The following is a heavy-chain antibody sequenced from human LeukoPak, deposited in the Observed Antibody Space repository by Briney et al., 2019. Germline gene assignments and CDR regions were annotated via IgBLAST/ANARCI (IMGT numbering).Heavy chain of an antibody. CDR1: GFTFTSYS. CDR3: ARDRSDDFWSNYYAFDI. CDR2: ISSGSNII. Sequence: GGSLSLSCAASGFTFTSYSMNWVRQAPGKGLEWVSYISSGSNIIYYADSVRGRFTISRDNAKNSLYLHMASLRADDTAVYYCARDRSDDFWSNYYAFDIWGQGTMVTVSS. J-gene: IGHJ3*02. D-gene: IGHD3-3*01. V-gene: IGHV3-48*01.